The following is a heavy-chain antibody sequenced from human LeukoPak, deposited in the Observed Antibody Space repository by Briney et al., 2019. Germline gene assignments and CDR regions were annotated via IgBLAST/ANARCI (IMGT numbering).Heavy chain of an antibody. Sequence: SETLSLTCTVSGGSISSYYWSWIRQPPGKGLEWIGYIYYSGSTNYNPSLKSRVTISVDTSKNQFSLKLSSVTAADTAVYYCASGEGAPDLLFDPWGQGTLVTVSS. CDR3: ASGEGAPDLLFDP. CDR1: GGSISSYY. D-gene: IGHD3-10*01. V-gene: IGHV4-59*01. CDR2: IYYSGST. J-gene: IGHJ5*02.